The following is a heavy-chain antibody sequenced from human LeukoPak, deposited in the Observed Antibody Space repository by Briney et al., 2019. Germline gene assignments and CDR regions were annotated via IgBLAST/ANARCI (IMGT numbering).Heavy chain of an antibody. J-gene: IGHJ4*02. D-gene: IGHD3-9*01. CDR2: INHSGST. V-gene: IGHV4-34*01. CDR3: ARRRSGYYKPPDY. Sequence: SETLSLTCAVYGGSFSGYYWSWIRQPPGKGLEWIGEINHSGSTNYNPSPKSRVTISVDTSKNQFSLKLSSVTAADTAVYYCARRRSGYYKPPDYWGQGTLVTVSS. CDR1: GGSFSGYY.